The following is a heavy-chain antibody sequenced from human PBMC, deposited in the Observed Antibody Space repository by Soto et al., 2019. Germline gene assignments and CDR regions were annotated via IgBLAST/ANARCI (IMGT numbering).Heavy chain of an antibody. CDR3: ARDQAYGMDV. J-gene: IGHJ6*02. CDR1: GYSFTNNG. CDR2: ISVYNGDT. V-gene: IGHV1-18*01. D-gene: IGHD2-8*01. Sequence: QVQLVQSGADVKKPGASMKVSCKASGYSFTNNGITWVRQAPGQGLEWMGWISVYNGDTNYAQKLQGRVTMTTDTSTSTAYLELRSLRFDDTAVYYCARDQAYGMDVWGQGTTVTVSS.